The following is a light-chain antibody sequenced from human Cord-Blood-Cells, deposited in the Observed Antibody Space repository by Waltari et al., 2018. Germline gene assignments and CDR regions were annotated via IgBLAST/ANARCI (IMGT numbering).Light chain of an antibody. Sequence: QSALTQPASVSGSPGQSITISCTGTSSDVWSYNLVSWYQQHPGKDPKLMIYEGSKRPSGVSNRFSGSKSGNTASLTISGLQAEDEADYYCCSYAGSSTFRVFGGGTKLTVL. CDR2: EGS. CDR3: CSYAGSSTFRV. V-gene: IGLV2-23*03. J-gene: IGLJ3*02. CDR1: SSDVWSYNL.